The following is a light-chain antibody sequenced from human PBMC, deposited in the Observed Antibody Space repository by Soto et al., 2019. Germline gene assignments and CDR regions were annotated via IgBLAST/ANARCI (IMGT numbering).Light chain of an antibody. CDR1: QSVSSY. Sequence: ESVLTQSPATLSLSPGERATLSCRASQSVSSYLAWYQQKPGQAPRLLIYDASNRATGIPARFSGSGSGTDFTLTISSLEPEDFAVYYCQQRSNWPRTFGQGTRLEIK. CDR3: QQRSNWPRT. V-gene: IGKV3-11*01. CDR2: DAS. J-gene: IGKJ5*01.